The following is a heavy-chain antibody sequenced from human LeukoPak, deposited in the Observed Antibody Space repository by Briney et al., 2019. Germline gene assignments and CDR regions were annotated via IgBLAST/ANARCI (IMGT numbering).Heavy chain of an antibody. J-gene: IGHJ5*02. CDR1: GYTFTDYY. V-gene: IGHV1-69-2*01. Sequence: ASVKISCKVSGYTFTDYYMHWVQQAPGKGVEWMGLVDPSDGETIYAEKFQGRVTITADTSTDTAYMELSSLRSEDTAVYYCGTNGGGVCSSTSCFLDPWGQRTLVTVSS. CDR2: VDPSDGET. CDR3: GTNGGGVCSSTSCFLDP. D-gene: IGHD2-2*01.